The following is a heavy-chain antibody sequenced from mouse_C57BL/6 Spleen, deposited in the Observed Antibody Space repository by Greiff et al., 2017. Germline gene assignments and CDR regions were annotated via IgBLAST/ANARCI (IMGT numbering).Heavy chain of an antibody. J-gene: IGHJ3*01. CDR2: ILPGSGST. D-gene: IGHD4-1*01. Sequence: QVQLQQSGAELMTPGASVKLSCKATGYTFTGYWIEWVKQRPGHGLEWIGEILPGSGSTYYNETLKGKATFTAETSSNTAHMQLSSLTTEDSAIYYCARVGPWFAYWGQGTLVTVSA. CDR3: ARVGPWFAY. CDR1: GYTFTGYW. V-gene: IGHV1-9*01.